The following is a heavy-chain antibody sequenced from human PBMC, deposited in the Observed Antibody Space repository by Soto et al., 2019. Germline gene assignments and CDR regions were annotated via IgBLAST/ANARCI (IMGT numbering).Heavy chain of an antibody. J-gene: IGHJ4*01. CDR3: ARGEQYSGGIFDY. CDR1: GDSVSSNSAG. V-gene: IGHV6-1*01. Sequence: QVQLQQSGPGLVKPSQTLSLTCAITGDSVSSNSAGWSWVRQSPSIGLEWLGRTYYRSKWYYEYAVSVRGRITINPVTTKNQYYLQLNSVTPEDTAGYFCARGEQYSGGIFDYWGQGTLVTVSS. CDR2: TYYRSKWYY. D-gene: IGHD1-26*01.